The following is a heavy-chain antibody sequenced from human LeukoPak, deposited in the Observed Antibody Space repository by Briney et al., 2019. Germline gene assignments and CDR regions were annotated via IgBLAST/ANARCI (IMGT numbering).Heavy chain of an antibody. CDR3: AKGGPSTVTTVPFDY. D-gene: IGHD4-17*01. CDR1: GFTFSSYA. J-gene: IGHJ4*02. V-gene: IGHV3-23*01. CDR2: ISGSGGST. Sequence: GGSLRLSCAASGFTFSSYAMSWVRQAPGKGLEWVSAISGSGGSTYYADSVKGRFTISRDNSKNTPYLQMDSLRAEDTAVYYCAKGGPSTVTTVPFDYWGQGTLVTVSS.